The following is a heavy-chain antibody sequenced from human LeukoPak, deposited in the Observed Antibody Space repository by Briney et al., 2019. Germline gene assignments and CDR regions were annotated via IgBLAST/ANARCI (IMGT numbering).Heavy chain of an antibody. V-gene: IGHV3-48*01. CDR2: ISSSSSTK. J-gene: IGHJ4*02. CDR1: GFTFSSYS. CDR3: SREGYCSSTSCYYFDY. D-gene: IGHD2-2*01. Sequence: GGSLRLSCAASGFTFSSYSMNWVRQAPGKGLEWVSYISSSSSTKYYADSVKGRFTISRDNAKNSLYLQMNSLRAEDTAVYYCSREGYCSSTSCYYFDYWGQGTLVTVSS.